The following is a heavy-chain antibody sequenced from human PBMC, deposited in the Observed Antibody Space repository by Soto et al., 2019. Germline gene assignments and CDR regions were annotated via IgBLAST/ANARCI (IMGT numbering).Heavy chain of an antibody. V-gene: IGHV4-59*01. CDR1: GGAIKNYF. J-gene: IGHJ4*02. CDR3: ARADRFGVSISSLDL. Sequence: SETLSLTCTGCGGAIKNYFWIWIRQSPGKGLEWMGYVYSTGSTHYNPSLKSRLTMSVDTSKSHFSLRLTSVTTADKATYYCARADRFGVSISSLDLWGQG. CDR2: VYSTGST. D-gene: IGHD2-8*01.